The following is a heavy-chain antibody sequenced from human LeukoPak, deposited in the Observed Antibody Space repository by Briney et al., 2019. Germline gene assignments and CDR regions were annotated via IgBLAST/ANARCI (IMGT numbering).Heavy chain of an antibody. CDR1: GGSISSYY. V-gene: IGHV4-59*01. CDR2: IYYSGST. Sequence: SETLSLTCTVSGGSISSYYWSWIRQPPGKGLEWIGYIYYSGSTYYNPSLKSRVTISVDTSKNQFSLKLSSVTAADTAVYYCARDRSGTYYFDYWGQGTLVTVSS. D-gene: IGHD3-3*01. J-gene: IGHJ4*02. CDR3: ARDRSGTYYFDY.